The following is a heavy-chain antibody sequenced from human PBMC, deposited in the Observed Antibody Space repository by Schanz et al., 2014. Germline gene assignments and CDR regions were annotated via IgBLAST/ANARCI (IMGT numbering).Heavy chain of an antibody. J-gene: IGHJ4*02. V-gene: IGHV3-23*01. CDR2: ISGSGETT. D-gene: IGHD1-26*01. CDR3: ARDRDQWDGNYLDY. CDR1: GFTFSSYA. Sequence: EVQLLESGGGLVQPGGSLRLSCAASGFTFSSYAMSWVRQAPGKGLEWVSAISGSGETTYYADSVKGRFTISRHTSKNTLYLQMNSLKPEDTAVYYCARDRDQWDGNYLDYWGQGTLVTVSS.